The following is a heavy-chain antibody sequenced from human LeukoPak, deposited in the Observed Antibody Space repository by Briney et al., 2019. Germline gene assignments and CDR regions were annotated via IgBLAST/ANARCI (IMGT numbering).Heavy chain of an antibody. CDR3: AIGPAAGTRGDY. Sequence: ASVKVSCKASGYTFTSYGISWVRQAPGQGLEWMGWISTNNGNTNYAQNLQGRVTMTTDSSTSTAYMELRSLRSDDTAVYYCAIGPAAGTRGDYWGQGTLVTVSS. V-gene: IGHV1-18*04. CDR2: ISTNNGNT. D-gene: IGHD6-13*01. J-gene: IGHJ4*02. CDR1: GYTFTSYG.